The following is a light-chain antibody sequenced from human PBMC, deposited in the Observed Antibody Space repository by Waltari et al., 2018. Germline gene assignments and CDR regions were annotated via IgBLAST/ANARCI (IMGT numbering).Light chain of an antibody. CDR3: CSYALSGAVV. CDR1: TSDVGYYKL. CDR2: EVT. V-gene: IGLV2-23*02. J-gene: IGLJ2*01. Sequence: QSALTQPASVSGSPGQSITISCTGTTSDVGYYKLVLWYQQHPGNAPTLMIYEVTKRPAGLSDCVAGSKAGATASRTISGLQAEDEANYYCCSYALSGAVVCGGGTKLTVL.